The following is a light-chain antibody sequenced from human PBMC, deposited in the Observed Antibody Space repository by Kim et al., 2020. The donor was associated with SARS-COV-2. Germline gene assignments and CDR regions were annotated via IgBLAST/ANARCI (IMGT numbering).Light chain of an antibody. CDR3: NSRDSSGNHLV. CDR1: SLRSYY. Sequence: GQTVRITCQGDSLRSYYASWYQQKPGQAPVLVIYNKNNRPSGIPDRFSGSSSGNTASLTITGAQAEDDADYYCNSRDSSGNHLVFGGGTQLTVL. CDR2: NKN. J-gene: IGLJ2*01. V-gene: IGLV3-19*01.